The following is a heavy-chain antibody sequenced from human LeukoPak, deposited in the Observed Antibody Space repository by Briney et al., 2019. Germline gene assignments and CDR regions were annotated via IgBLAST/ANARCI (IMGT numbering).Heavy chain of an antibody. CDR3: ARAIEGDTIFGVALDY. V-gene: IGHV1-69*05. CDR2: IITIFGTG. J-gene: IGHJ4*02. Sequence: SVKLSCTGSGGAFSSYAISWVRQGPGQGLELMGVIITIFGTGNYAQKFQGRVTITTDEATSTDYMELSSLRSKDTAVSYYARAIEGDTIFGVALDYWGQGTLVTVSS. D-gene: IGHD3-3*01. CDR1: GGAFSSYA.